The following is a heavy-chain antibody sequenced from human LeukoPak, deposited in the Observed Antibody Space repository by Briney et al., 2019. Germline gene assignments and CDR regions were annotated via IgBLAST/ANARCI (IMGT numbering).Heavy chain of an antibody. J-gene: IGHJ5*02. CDR2: ISSSGNTK. Sequence: GGSLRLSCAASGFTFSDYYMSWIRQAPGKGLEWVSYISSSGNTKYYADSVKGRFTISRDNAKNSLSLQMNSLRAEDTAVYYCARHQPDDYSGYHWGQGTLVTVSS. V-gene: IGHV3-11*04. CDR3: ARHQPDDYSGYH. D-gene: IGHD3-22*01. CDR1: GFTFSDYY.